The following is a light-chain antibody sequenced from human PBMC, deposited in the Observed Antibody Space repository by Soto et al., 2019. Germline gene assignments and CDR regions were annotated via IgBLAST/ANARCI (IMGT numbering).Light chain of an antibody. CDR2: AAS. J-gene: IGKJ1*01. CDR1: QGIRDA. Sequence: DIQMTQSPSSLSASVGDRVTITCRASQGIRDALGWYQQKPGKAPKRLIYAASSLQSGVPSRFSGSGSGTEFTLPISSLQPEDFETYYCLQHNSYPQTFGQGTKVEIK. V-gene: IGKV1-17*01. CDR3: LQHNSYPQT.